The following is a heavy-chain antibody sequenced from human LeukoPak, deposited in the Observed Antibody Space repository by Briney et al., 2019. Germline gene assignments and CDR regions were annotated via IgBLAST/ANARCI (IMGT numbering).Heavy chain of an antibody. Sequence: GGSLRLSCAASGFTFSSYGMHWVRQAPGKGLEWVAFIRYEGSNKYYADSVKGRFTISRDNSKNTLYLQMNSLRAEDTAVYYCARVATFYYYYMDVWGKGTTVTVSS. J-gene: IGHJ6*03. V-gene: IGHV3-30*02. CDR1: GFTFSSYG. D-gene: IGHD2-15*01. CDR2: IRYEGSNK. CDR3: ARVATFYYYYMDV.